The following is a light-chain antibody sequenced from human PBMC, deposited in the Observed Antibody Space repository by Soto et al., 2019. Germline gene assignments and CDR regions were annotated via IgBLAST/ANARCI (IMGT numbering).Light chain of an antibody. V-gene: IGLV2-14*01. Sequence: QSALTQPASVSGSPGQSITISCTGTSSDVGGYNYVSWYQQHPGKAPILMIYEVSNRPSGVSNRFSGSKSDNTASLTISGLQAEDEAVYFCSSFASNRDVVFGGGTKVTVL. J-gene: IGLJ2*01. CDR1: SSDVGGYNY. CDR3: SSFASNRDVV. CDR2: EVS.